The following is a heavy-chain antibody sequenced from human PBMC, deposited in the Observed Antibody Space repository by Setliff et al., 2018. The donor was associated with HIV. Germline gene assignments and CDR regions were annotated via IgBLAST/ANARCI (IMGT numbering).Heavy chain of an antibody. CDR2: VYTSGST. J-gene: IGHJ6*03. CDR3: ARGGGTSSPIDYHYYIDV. V-gene: IGHV4-61*09. Sequence: PSETLSLTCTVSGDSISSGAYYWTWLRQPAGKGLEWIGHVYTSGSTNYNPSLKSRVTISLDTSKNQFSLKLSSVTATDTAVYYCARGGGTSSPIDYHYYIDVWGKGTTVTVSS. D-gene: IGHD6-6*01. CDR1: GDSISSGAYY.